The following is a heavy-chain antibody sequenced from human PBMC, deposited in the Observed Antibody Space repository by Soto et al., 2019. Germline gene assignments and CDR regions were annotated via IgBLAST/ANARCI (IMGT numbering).Heavy chain of an antibody. CDR3: ARMNYYDTSGYPFDY. V-gene: IGHV4-39*07. CDR1: GGSITSSIYY. CDR2: IYYSGNT. J-gene: IGHJ4*02. Sequence: SETLSLTCTVSGGSITSSIYYWGWIRQPPGKGLEWIGSIYYSGNTYYKPSLKGRVTLSVDTSKNQFSLKLSSVTAADTAVYYCARMNYYDTSGYPFDYWGQGMMVTVSS. D-gene: IGHD3-22*01.